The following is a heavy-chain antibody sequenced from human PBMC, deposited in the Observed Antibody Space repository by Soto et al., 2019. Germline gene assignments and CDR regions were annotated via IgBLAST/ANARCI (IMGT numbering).Heavy chain of an antibody. J-gene: IGHJ6*03. CDR2: INAGNGNT. D-gene: IGHD3-10*01. Sequence: ASVKASCKASGYTFTSYAMHWVRQAPGQRLEWMGWINAGNGNTKYSQKFQGRVTITRDTSASTAYMELSSLRSEDTAVYYCARVYGSGSYRAKYYYYYYMDVWGKGTTVTVSS. CDR1: GYTFTSYA. CDR3: ARVYGSGSYRAKYYYYYYMDV. V-gene: IGHV1-3*01.